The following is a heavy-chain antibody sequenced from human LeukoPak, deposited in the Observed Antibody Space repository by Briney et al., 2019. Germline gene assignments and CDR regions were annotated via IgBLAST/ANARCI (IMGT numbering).Heavy chain of an antibody. Sequence: SETLSLTCTVSGGSISSYYWSWIRQPPGKGLEWIGYIYYSGSTNYNPSLKSRVTISVDTSKNQFSLKLSSVTAADTAVYYCARAVHYGDQRWYYYYYMDVWGKGTTVTIS. CDR2: IYYSGST. CDR3: ARAVHYGDQRWYYYYYMDV. CDR1: GGSISSYY. J-gene: IGHJ6*03. D-gene: IGHD4-17*01. V-gene: IGHV4-59*01.